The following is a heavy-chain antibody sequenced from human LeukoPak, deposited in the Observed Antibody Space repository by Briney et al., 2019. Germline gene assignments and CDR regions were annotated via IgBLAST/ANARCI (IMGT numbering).Heavy chain of an antibody. Sequence: PSETLSLTCTVSGGSISSYYWSWIRQPPGKGLEWIGYIYYSGSTNYNPSLKSRVTISVDTSKDQFSPKLSSVTAADTAVYYCARAKDCSSTSCYYYYYMDVWGKGTTVTVSS. CDR3: ARAKDCSSTSCYYYYYMDV. D-gene: IGHD2-2*01. CDR1: GGSISSYY. CDR2: IYYSGST. V-gene: IGHV4-59*01. J-gene: IGHJ6*03.